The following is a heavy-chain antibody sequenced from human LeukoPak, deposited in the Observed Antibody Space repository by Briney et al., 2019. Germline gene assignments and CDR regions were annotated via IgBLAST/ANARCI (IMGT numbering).Heavy chain of an antibody. D-gene: IGHD2-2*01. V-gene: IGHV1-69*05. CDR3: ASQYCSSSGCYLPLNY. CDR1: GGTFSSYA. J-gene: IGHJ4*02. Sequence: ASVKVSCKASGGTFSSYAISWVRQAPGQGLEWMGRIIPIFGTANYAQKFQGRVTITTDESTSTAYMELVSLRSEDTAVYYCASQYCSSSGCYLPLNYWGQGTLVTVSS. CDR2: IIPIFGTA.